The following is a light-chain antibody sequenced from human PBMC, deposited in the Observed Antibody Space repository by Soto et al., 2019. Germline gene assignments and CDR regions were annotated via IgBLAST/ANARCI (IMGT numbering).Light chain of an antibody. CDR3: QQRSNWPYLT. Sequence: EIVLTQSPDTLSLSPGERATLSCRASQSVSSYLGWYQQKPGQAPRLLIYDASNRAYGVPARFRGSGSGTNFTPASASLEADYFAVYYCQQRSNWPYLTFGGGTRV. CDR1: QSVSSY. V-gene: IGKV3-11*01. CDR2: DAS. J-gene: IGKJ4*01.